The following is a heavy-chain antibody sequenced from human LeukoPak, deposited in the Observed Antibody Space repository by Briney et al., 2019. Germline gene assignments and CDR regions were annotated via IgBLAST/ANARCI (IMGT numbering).Heavy chain of an antibody. V-gene: IGHV3-33*01. CDR3: ARDYGRSRDYGMDV. D-gene: IGHD3-10*01. CDR2: IWYDGSNK. CDR1: GFTFSSYG. Sequence: PGGSLRLSCAASGFTFSSYGMHWVRQAPGKGLEWVAVIWYDGSNKYYADSVKGRFTISRDNSKNTLYLQMNSLRAEDTAVYYCARDYGRSRDYGMDVWGPGTTVTVSS. J-gene: IGHJ6*02.